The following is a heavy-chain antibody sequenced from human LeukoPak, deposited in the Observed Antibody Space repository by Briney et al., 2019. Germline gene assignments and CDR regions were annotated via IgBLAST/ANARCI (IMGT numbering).Heavy chain of an antibody. Sequence: GGSLRLSCAASGFTFSSYGMHWVRQAPGKGLEWVAVIWYDGSNKYYADSVKGRFTISRDNSKNTLYLQMNSLRAEDTAVYYCAKSPKTGFLFDYWGKGTLVTVSS. J-gene: IGHJ4*02. CDR2: IWYDGSNK. D-gene: IGHD1-1*01. CDR3: AKSPKTGFLFDY. V-gene: IGHV3-33*03. CDR1: GFTFSSYG.